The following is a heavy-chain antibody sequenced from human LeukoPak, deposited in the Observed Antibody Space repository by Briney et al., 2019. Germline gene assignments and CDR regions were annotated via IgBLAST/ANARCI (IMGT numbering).Heavy chain of an antibody. J-gene: IGHJ4*02. CDR1: GYTFTGYY. CDR3: ARDITMVRGVIFPGETPVGKKIDY. V-gene: IGHV1-2*02. D-gene: IGHD3-10*01. Sequence: GASVKVSCKASGYTFTGYYMHWVRQAPGQGLEWMGWINPNSGGTNYAQKFQGRVTMTRDTSISTAYMELSRLRSDDTAVYYCARDITMVRGVIFPGETPVGKKIDYWGQGTLVTVSS. CDR2: INPNSGGT.